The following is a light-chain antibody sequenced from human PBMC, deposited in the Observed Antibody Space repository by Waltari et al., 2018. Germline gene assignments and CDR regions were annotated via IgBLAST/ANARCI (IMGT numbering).Light chain of an antibody. Sequence: SYVLTQPPSVSVAPGKTATITCGGNNIGSKKVHWYQQKPGQAPVMVIYDDSHRPSGIPERFSGSNSGNTATLTISRVEAGDEADYYCQVWDSGSDPHVVFGGGTKLTVL. J-gene: IGLJ2*01. CDR2: DDS. CDR3: QVWDSGSDPHVV. CDR1: NIGSKK. V-gene: IGLV3-21*04.